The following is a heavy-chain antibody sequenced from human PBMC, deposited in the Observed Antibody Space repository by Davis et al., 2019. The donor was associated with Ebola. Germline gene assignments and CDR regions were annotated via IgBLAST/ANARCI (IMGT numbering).Heavy chain of an antibody. D-gene: IGHD5-18*01. J-gene: IGHJ4*02. CDR3: AREGHSYGSYYFDY. V-gene: IGHV1-2*06. CDR2: INPGSGGT. CDR1: GFTFTAYY. Sequence: ASVKVSCKASGFTFTAYYLHWVRQAPGQGLEWMGRINPGSGGTNYAQQFQGRVTMTRDTSISTAYMELSRLRSDDTAVYYCAREGHSYGSYYFDYWGQGTLVTVSS.